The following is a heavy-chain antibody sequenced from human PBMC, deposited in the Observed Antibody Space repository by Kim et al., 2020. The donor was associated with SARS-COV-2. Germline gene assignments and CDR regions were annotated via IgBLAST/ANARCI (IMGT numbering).Heavy chain of an antibody. D-gene: IGHD3-9*01. CDR1: GFTFSSYS. V-gene: IGHV3-21*01. CDR3: ARETSEWKKYFDWFRLRHYGMDV. Sequence: GGSLRLSSAASGFTFSSYSMNWVRQAPGKGLEWVSSISSSSSYIYYADSVKGRFTISRDNAKNSLYLQMNSLRAEDTAVYYCARETSEWKKYFDWFRLRHYGMDVWGQGTTVTVSS. J-gene: IGHJ6*02. CDR2: ISSSSSYI.